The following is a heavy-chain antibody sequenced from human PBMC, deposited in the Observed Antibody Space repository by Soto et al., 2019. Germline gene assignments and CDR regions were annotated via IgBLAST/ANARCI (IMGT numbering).Heavy chain of an antibody. V-gene: IGHV3-30*18. D-gene: IGHD6-25*01. CDR3: AKDKWRELNKRGSMDG. J-gene: IGHJ6*02. CDR1: VFTFSTYG. Sequence: VGSLRLSCASSVFTFSTYGIHCVRHSPGKWLEWVAVIPHDDGSYKYYTESVKGRFTISRDNSKNTVYLEMSSLRTEDTGVYYWAKDKWRELNKRGSMDGWGQGTTVTVSS. CDR2: IPHDDGSYK.